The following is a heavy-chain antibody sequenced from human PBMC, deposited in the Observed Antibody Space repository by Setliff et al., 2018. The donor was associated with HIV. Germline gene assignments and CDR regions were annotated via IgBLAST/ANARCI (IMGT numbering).Heavy chain of an antibody. D-gene: IGHD6-19*01. V-gene: IGHV1-8*02. Sequence: ASVKVSCKASGYTFTSSDINWVRQAPGQGLEWMGWMNLNSGNTGYAQKFQGRVTLTRHTSISTAYMELNSLRSEDTAVYYCARGAWYTSGWYSSRYMDVWGKGTTVTVSS. CDR3: ARGAWYTSGWYSSRYMDV. J-gene: IGHJ6*03. CDR1: GYTFTSSD. CDR2: MNLNSGNT.